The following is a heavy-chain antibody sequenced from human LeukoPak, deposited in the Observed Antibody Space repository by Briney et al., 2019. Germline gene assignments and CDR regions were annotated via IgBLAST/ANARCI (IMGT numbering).Heavy chain of an antibody. Sequence: PGGSLRLSCAASGFTVSSNYMSWVRQAPGKGLEWVSVIYSGGSTYYADSVKGRFTISRDNAKNSLYLQMNSLRAEDTAVYYCARVSMLFSYYYYMDVWGKGTTVTVSS. D-gene: IGHD3-10*02. J-gene: IGHJ6*03. CDR3: ARVSMLFSYYYYMDV. CDR1: GFTVSSNY. CDR2: IYSGGST. V-gene: IGHV3-53*01.